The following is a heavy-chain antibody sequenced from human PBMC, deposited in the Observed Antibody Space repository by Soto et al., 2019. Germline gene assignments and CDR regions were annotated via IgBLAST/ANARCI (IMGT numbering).Heavy chain of an antibody. J-gene: IGHJ6*01. CDR2: IYYSGST. Sequence: XETLCLTCTVSGGSISSSGYYWGWIRQPPGKGLEWIGIIYYSGSTYYNPSLKSRVTISVDTSKNQFSLKLSSETAADTAVYYCSRRRGYCRGGSCFVEDYYYYGMHAWGKETTVTVSS. D-gene: IGHD2-15*01. V-gene: IGHV4-39*01. CDR1: GGSISSSGYY. CDR3: SRRRGYCRGGSCFVEDYYYYGMHA.